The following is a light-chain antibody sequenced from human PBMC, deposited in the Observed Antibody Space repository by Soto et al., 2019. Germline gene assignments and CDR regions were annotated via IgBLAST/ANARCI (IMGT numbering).Light chain of an antibody. CDR3: QQYGSSPSWR. CDR1: QSVSSSY. CDR2: GAS. V-gene: IGKV3-20*01. Sequence: TQSPGTLSLSPGERATLSCRASQSVSSSYLAWYQQKPGQAPRLLIYGASSRATGIPDRFSGSGSGTDFTLTISRLEPEDFAVYYCQQYGSSPSWRFGQGTKVDIK. J-gene: IGKJ1*01.